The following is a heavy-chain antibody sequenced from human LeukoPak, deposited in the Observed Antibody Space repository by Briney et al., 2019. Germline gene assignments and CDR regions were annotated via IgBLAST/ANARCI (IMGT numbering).Heavy chain of an antibody. D-gene: IGHD1-26*01. Sequence: ASVKISCKASGYTFTSYGISWVRQAPGQGLEWMGWISAYNGNTNYAQKLQGRVTMTTDTSTSTAYMELRSLRSDDTAVYYCARAVSAWDWFDPWGQGTLVTVSS. CDR2: ISAYNGNT. CDR3: ARAVSAWDWFDP. CDR1: GYTFTSYG. V-gene: IGHV1-18*01. J-gene: IGHJ5*02.